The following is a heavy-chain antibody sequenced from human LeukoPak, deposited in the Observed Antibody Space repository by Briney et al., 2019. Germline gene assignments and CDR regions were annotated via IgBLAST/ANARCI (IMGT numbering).Heavy chain of an antibody. CDR2: IYHSGST. V-gene: IGHV4-4*02. J-gene: IGHJ4*02. Sequence: SGTLSLTCAVSSGSISSTNWWSWVRPPPGKGLEWIGEIYHSGSTNYNPSLKSRVTISVDTSKNQFSLKLSSVTAADTAVYYCARLLPPTYYDYVWGSYPYDYYFDYWGQGTLVTVSS. CDR1: SGSISSTNW. D-gene: IGHD3-16*02. CDR3: ARLLPPTYYDYVWGSYPYDYYFDY.